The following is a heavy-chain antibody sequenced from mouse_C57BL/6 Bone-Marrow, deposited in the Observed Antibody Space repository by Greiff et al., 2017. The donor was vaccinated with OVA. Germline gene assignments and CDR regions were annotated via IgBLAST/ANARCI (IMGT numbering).Heavy chain of an antibody. Sequence: QVQLKQPGAELVKPGASVKLSCKASGYTFTSYWMHWVKQRPGRGLEWIGRIDPNSGGTKYNEKFKSKATLTVDKPSSTAYMQLSSLTSEDSAVYYCARSHYDYDREAWFAYWGQGTLVTVSA. CDR3: ARSHYDYDREAWFAY. CDR2: IDPNSGGT. CDR1: GYTFTSYW. V-gene: IGHV1-72*01. D-gene: IGHD2-4*01. J-gene: IGHJ3*01.